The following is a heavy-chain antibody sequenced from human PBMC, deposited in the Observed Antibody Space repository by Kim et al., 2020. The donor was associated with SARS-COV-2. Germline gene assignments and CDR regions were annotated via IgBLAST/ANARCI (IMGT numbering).Heavy chain of an antibody. CDR3: ARVSTIIVVIDATQGSLGYFDY. CDR2: INPSGGST. Sequence: ASVKVSCKASGYTFTRYNIHWVRQAPGQGLEWMGLINPSGGSTTYAQKFQGRVTMTRDTSTSTVSMELSSLRSDDTAVYYCARVSTIIVVIDATQGSLGYFDYWGQGTLVTVSS. CDR1: GYTFTRYN. V-gene: IGHV1-46*01. J-gene: IGHJ4*02. D-gene: IGHD2-15*01.